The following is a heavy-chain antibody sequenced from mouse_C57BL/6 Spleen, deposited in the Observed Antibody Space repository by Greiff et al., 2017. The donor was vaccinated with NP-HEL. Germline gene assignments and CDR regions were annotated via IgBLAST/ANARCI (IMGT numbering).Heavy chain of an antibody. CDR1: GFSLTIYG. Sequence: VQRVESGPGLVAPSQSLSITCTVSGFSLTIYGVHWVRQPPGKGLEWLVVIWSDGSATYTSAPKSRLSINKDNSMSQVFLKMNSLQTDDTAMYFCAGHDYGGFAYWGQGTLVTVSA. V-gene: IGHV2-6-1*01. D-gene: IGHD1-1*01. CDR2: IWSDGSA. J-gene: IGHJ3*01. CDR3: AGHDYGGFAY.